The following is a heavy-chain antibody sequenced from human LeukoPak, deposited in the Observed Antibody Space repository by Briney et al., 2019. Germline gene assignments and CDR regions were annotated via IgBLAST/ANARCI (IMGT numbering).Heavy chain of an antibody. CDR2: ISYDGSNK. Sequence: GGSLRLYCAASGFTFSSYGMHWVRQAPGKGLEWVAVISYDGSNKYYADSVKGRFTISRDNSKNTLYLQMNSLRAEDTAVYYCAKPALPSQDAFDIWGQGTMVTVSS. V-gene: IGHV3-30*18. CDR3: AKPALPSQDAFDI. J-gene: IGHJ3*02. D-gene: IGHD2-2*01. CDR1: GFTFSSYG.